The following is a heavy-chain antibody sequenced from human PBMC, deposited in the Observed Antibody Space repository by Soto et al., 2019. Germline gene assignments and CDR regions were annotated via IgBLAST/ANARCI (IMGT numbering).Heavy chain of an antibody. Sequence: SETLSLTCTVSGGSISGPYWSWIRQTPGKVLEWVGYIHYSGSTNYNPYLKSRVTMSVESAKNQSSLQLSSVTAADTAVYFCTKYRRTDAEGYSFDYWGQGTLVTVSS. CDR3: TKYRRTDAEGYSFDY. D-gene: IGHD2-15*01. V-gene: IGHV4-59*11. J-gene: IGHJ4*02. CDR2: IHYSGST. CDR1: GGSISGPY.